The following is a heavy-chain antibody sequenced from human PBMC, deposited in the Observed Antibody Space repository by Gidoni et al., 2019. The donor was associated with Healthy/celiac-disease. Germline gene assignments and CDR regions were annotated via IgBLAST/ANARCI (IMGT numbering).Heavy chain of an antibody. Sequence: QVQLVQSGAEVKKPGASVKVSCTASGYTFTSYYLPWVRQAPGQGTAWMGIINPSGGSTSYEKKFQGRVTMTRDTSTRTVYMELSSLRSEDTAVYYCARVPMTYYYDSSGYFNAFDIWGQGTMVTVSS. D-gene: IGHD3-22*01. J-gene: IGHJ3*02. CDR2: INPSGGST. CDR1: GYTFTSYY. V-gene: IGHV1-46*01. CDR3: ARVPMTYYYDSSGYFNAFDI.